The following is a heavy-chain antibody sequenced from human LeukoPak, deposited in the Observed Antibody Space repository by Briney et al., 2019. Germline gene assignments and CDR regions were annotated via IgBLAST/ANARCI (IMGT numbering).Heavy chain of an antibody. D-gene: IGHD6-13*01. CDR1: GYTFTSYG. CDR2: ISAYNGNT. J-gene: IGHJ4*02. V-gene: IGHV1-18*01. Sequence: ASVKVSCKASGYTFTSYGISWVRQAPGQGLEWMGWISAYNGNTNYAQKLQGRVTMTTDTSTSTAYMELRSLRSDDTAVYYCARDRYSSSWSPIGYWGQGTLVTVSS. CDR3: ARDRYSSSWSPIGY.